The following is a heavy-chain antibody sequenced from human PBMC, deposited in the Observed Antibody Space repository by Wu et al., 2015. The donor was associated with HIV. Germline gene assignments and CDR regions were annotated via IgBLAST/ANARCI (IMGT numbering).Heavy chain of an antibody. CDR1: GYTFTSYY. CDR2: INPSGGST. J-gene: IGHJ5*02. D-gene: IGHD3-22*01. Sequence: QVQLVQSGAEVKKPGASVKVSCKASGYTFTSYYMHWVRQAPGQGLEWMGIINPSGGSTSYAQKFQGRVTMTRDTSTSTVYMELSSLRSEDTAVYYCARGASITMIVVVSEAFGPWGQGTLVTVSS. CDR3: ARGASITMIVVVSEAFGP. V-gene: IGHV1-46*01.